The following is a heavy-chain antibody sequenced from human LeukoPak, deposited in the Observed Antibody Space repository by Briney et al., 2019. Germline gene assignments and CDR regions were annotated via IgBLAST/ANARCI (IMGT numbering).Heavy chain of an antibody. D-gene: IGHD6-13*01. CDR1: GGTFSSYA. V-gene: IGHV1-69*01. Sequence: PTASVKVSCKATGGTFSSYANSWVRQAPGQGLEWMGGIIPIFGTANYAQKFQGRVTITADESTSTAYMELSSLRSEDTAVYYCARDRTIAAADPFDYWGQGTLVTVSS. CDR2: IIPIFGTA. CDR3: ARDRTIAAADPFDY. J-gene: IGHJ4*02.